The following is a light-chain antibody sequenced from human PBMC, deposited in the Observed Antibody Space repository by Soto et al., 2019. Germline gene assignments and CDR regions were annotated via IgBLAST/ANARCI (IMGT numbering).Light chain of an antibody. CDR2: GAS. V-gene: IGKV3-15*01. J-gene: IGKJ1*01. Sequence: EIVMTQSPATLSVSPGERGTLSCRASQSVSSNLAWYQQNPGQAPRLLIYGASTRATGIPARFSGSRSGTEFTLTICSLQSEDFADYYCQPYNNWPWTFGQGTKGEIK. CDR3: QPYNNWPWT. CDR1: QSVSSN.